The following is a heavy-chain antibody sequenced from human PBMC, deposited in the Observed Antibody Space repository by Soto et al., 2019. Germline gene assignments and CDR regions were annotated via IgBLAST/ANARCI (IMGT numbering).Heavy chain of an antibody. D-gene: IGHD6-19*01. Sequence: QVQLVQSGAEVKKPGASVKVSCKASGYTFTSYDINWVRQATGQGLEWMGWMNPNSGNTAYAQKCQGRATMTRNTSISTAYMELSSLRSEDTAVYYCARERSGWGAFDIWGQGTMVTVSS. J-gene: IGHJ3*02. CDR2: MNPNSGNT. CDR3: ARERSGWGAFDI. CDR1: GYTFTSYD. V-gene: IGHV1-8*01.